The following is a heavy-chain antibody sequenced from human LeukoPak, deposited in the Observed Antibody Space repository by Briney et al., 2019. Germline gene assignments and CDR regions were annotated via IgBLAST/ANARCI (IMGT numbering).Heavy chain of an antibody. CDR3: ASPGEYCGGDCYFDY. CDR1: GYRFSSYW. J-gene: IGHJ4*02. D-gene: IGHD2-21*02. CDR2: IYPGDSDT. Sequence: GESLKISCKGSGYRFSSYWIGWVRQMPGKGLEWMGIIYPGDSDTRYSPSFQGQVTISADKSISTAYLQWSSLKASDTAMYYCASPGEYCGGDCYFDYWGQGTLVTVSS. V-gene: IGHV5-51*01.